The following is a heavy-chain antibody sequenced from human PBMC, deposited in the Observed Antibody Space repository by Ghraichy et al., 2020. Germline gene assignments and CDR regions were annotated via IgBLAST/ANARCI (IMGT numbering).Heavy chain of an antibody. CDR1: GFTFSSYS. CDR3: ARDSGAYSSPGPIQY. J-gene: IGHJ4*02. D-gene: IGHD6-13*01. V-gene: IGHV3-21*01. CDR2: ISSSSSYI. Sequence: GGSLRLSCAASGFTFSSYSMNWVRQAPGKGLEWVSSISSSSSYIYYADSVKGRFTISRDNAKNSLYLQMNSLRAEDTAVYYCARDSGAYSSPGPIQYWGQGTLVTVSS.